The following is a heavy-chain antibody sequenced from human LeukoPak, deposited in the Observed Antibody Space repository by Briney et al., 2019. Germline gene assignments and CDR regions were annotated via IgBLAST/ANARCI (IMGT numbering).Heavy chain of an antibody. Sequence: PGESLRLSCAASGFTFSSYAMSWVRQAPGKGLEWVSAISGSGGSTYYADSVKGRFTISRDNSKNTLYLQMNSLRAEDMAVYYCAKAKGYGEVYWGQGTLVTVSS. V-gene: IGHV3-23*01. D-gene: IGHD4-17*01. CDR2: ISGSGGST. CDR3: AKAKGYGEVY. CDR1: GFTFSSYA. J-gene: IGHJ4*02.